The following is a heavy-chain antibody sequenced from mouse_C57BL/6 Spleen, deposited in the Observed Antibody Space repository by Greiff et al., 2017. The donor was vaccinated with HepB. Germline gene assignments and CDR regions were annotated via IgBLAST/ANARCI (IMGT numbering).Heavy chain of an antibody. V-gene: IGHV3-6*01. Sequence: EVKLMESGPGLVKPSQSLSLTCSVTGYSITSGYYWNWIRQFPGNKLEWMGYISYDGSNNYNPSLKNRISITRDTSKNQFFLKLNSVTTEDTATYYCAREFYDYDDYAMDYWGQGTSVTVSS. J-gene: IGHJ4*01. D-gene: IGHD2-4*01. CDR1: GYSITSGYY. CDR2: ISYDGSN. CDR3: AREFYDYDDYAMDY.